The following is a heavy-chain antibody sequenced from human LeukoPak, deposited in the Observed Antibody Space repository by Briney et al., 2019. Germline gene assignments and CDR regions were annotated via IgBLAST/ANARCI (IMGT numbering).Heavy chain of an antibody. CDR2: MIPIFGTA. CDR3: ASVLNYFESSGYYFDD. CDR1: GGTFRSDA. D-gene: IGHD3-22*01. V-gene: IGHV1-69*05. J-gene: IGHJ4*02. Sequence: SVKVSCKPSGGTFRSDAISWVRQAPGQGLEWMGRMIPIFGTAQYAPKFQGRVTITTDESTSTAYKQLSSLRSEDTAVYYCASVLNYFESSGYYFDDWGQGTLVTVSS.